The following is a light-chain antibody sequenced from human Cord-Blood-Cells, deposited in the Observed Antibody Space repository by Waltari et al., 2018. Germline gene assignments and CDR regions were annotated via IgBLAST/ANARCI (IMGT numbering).Light chain of an antibody. CDR1: QSVSSY. CDR3: QQRSNWPIT. V-gene: IGKV3-11*01. CDR2: DAS. J-gene: IGKJ5*01. Sequence: EIVLTPSPATLSLSPGERATLSCRASQSVSSYLAWYQQKPGQAPRLLIYDASNRATGIPARFSGSGAGTDFTLTISSLEPEEYAVYYWQQRSNWPITFGQGTRLEIK.